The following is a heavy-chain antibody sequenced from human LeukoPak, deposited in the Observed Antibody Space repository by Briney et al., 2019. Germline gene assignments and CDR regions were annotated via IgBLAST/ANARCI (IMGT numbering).Heavy chain of an antibody. CDR3: ARHAEGNTRCYFDY. J-gene: IGHJ4*02. CDR2: IHYSGST. D-gene: IGHD2-2*01. Sequence: PSETLSLTCTVSGGSISSYYWSWIRQPPGKRLECIGDIHYSGSTNYNPSLKSRVTMSVDTSKNQFSLNLSSVTAADTAVYYCARHAEGNTRCYFDYWGQGILVTVSS. V-gene: IGHV4-59*08. CDR1: GGSISSYY.